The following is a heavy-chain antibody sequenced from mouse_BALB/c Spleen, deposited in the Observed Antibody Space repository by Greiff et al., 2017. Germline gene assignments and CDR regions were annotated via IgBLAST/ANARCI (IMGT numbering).Heavy chain of an antibody. CDR2: ISYSGST. Sequence: EVQLKESGPGLVKPSQSLSLTCTVTGYSITSDYAWNWIRQFPGNKLEWMGYISYSGSTSYNPSLKSRISITRDTSKNQFFLQLNSVTTEDTATYYCAHGNYVAWFAYWGQGTLVTVSA. CDR3: AHGNYVAWFAY. J-gene: IGHJ3*01. D-gene: IGHD2-1*01. CDR1: GYSITSDYA. V-gene: IGHV3-2*02.